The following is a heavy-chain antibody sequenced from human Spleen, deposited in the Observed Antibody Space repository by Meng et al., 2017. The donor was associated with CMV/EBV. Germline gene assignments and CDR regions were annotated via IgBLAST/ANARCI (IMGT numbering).Heavy chain of an antibody. CDR1: GFTFTAYD. V-gene: IGHV3-21*01. J-gene: IGHJ6*02. D-gene: IGHD6-19*01. Sequence: GESLKISCGASGFTFTAYDLIWVRQVPGKGLEWVSSISSSGRSIEYADSVKGRFTISRDNAKNSLYLQMNSLRAEDTAVYYCAREQWLNYYYGMDVWGQGTTVTVSS. CDR3: AREQWLNYYYGMDV. CDR2: ISSSGRSI.